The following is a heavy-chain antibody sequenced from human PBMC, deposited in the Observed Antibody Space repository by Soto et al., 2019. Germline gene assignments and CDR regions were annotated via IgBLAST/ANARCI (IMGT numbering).Heavy chain of an antibody. CDR2: INHSGST. Sequence: SETLSLTCAVYGGSFSGYYWSWIRQPPGKGLEWIGEINHSGSTNYNPSLKSRVTISVDTSKNQFSLKLSSVTAADTAVYYCARLSWRGYYPEDFDYWGQGTQVTVSS. J-gene: IGHJ4*02. CDR1: GGSFSGYY. D-gene: IGHD3-3*01. CDR3: ARLSWRGYYPEDFDY. V-gene: IGHV4-34*01.